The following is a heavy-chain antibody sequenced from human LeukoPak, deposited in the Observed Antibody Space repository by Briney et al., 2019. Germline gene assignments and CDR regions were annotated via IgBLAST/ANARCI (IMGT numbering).Heavy chain of an antibody. Sequence: PGGSLRLSCAASGFDFSDYYMSWIRQAPGKGLEWVSYISGSASTKYYADSAMGRFTISRDNTNNSLYLQMNSLRAEDTAVYYCARVSSRLRGNNWFDPGAREPWSPSPQ. D-gene: IGHD3-10*01. CDR1: GFDFSDYY. J-gene: IGHJ5*02. CDR3: ARVSSRLRGNNWFDP. V-gene: IGHV3-11*01. CDR2: ISGSASTK.